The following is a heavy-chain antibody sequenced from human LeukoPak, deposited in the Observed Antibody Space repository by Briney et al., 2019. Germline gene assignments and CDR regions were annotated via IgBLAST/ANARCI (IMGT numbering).Heavy chain of an antibody. CDR2: IIPIFGTA. CDR3: ASPLHLVSFGWLLPLYYGMDV. J-gene: IGHJ6*02. D-gene: IGHD3-9*01. Sequence: SVKVSCKASGGTFSSYAISWVRQAPGQGLEWMGGIIPIFGTANYAQKFQGRVTITADESTSTAYMELSSLRSEDTAVYYCASPLHLVSFGWLLPLYYGMDVWGQGTTVTVSS. V-gene: IGHV1-69*01. CDR1: GGTFSSYA.